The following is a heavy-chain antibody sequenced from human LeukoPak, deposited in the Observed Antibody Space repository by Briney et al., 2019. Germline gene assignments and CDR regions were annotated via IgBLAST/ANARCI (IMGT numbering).Heavy chain of an antibody. CDR1: GGSFSGYY. CDR3: AGEDYYFDY. J-gene: IGHJ4*02. D-gene: IGHD2-15*01. Sequence: PSETLSLTCAVYGGSFSGYYWSWIRQPPGKGLEWIGEINHSGSTNYNPSLKSRVTISVDTSKNQFSLKLSSVTAADTAVYYCAGEDYYFDYWGQGTLVTVSS. CDR2: INHSGST. V-gene: IGHV4-34*01.